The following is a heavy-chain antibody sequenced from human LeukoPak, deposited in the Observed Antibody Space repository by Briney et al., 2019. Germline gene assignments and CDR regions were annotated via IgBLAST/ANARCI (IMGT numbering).Heavy chain of an antibody. CDR1: GGSTSSYY. Sequence: SETLSLTCTVSGGSTSSYYWSWIRQPPGKGLEWIGYIYYSGSTNYNPSLKSRVTISVDTSKNQFSLKLSSVTAADTAAYYCARRNSVTVAFDYWGQGTLVTVSS. V-gene: IGHV4-59*01. CDR2: IYYSGST. CDR3: ARRNSVTVAFDY. D-gene: IGHD1-14*01. J-gene: IGHJ4*02.